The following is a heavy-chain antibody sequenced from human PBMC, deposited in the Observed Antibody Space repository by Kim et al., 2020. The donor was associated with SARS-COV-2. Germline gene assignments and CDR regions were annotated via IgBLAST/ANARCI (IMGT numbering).Heavy chain of an antibody. Sequence: ASVNVSCKASGYTFTGYYMHWVRQAPGQGLEWMGRINPNSGGTNYAQKFQGRVTMTRDTSISTAYMELSRLRSDDTAVYYCARAEEAKRPLINYGSGRPRPYYYYSCGMDVWGQETTVTVSS. CDR1: GYTFTGYY. CDR3: ARAEEAKRPLINYGSGRPRPYYYYSCGMDV. V-gene: IGHV1-2*06. J-gene: IGHJ6*02. D-gene: IGHD3-10*01. CDR2: INPNSGGT.